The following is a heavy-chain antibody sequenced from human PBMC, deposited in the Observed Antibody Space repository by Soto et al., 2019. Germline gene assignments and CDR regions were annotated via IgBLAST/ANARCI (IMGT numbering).Heavy chain of an antibody. CDR3: ARAGTRALAFDY. J-gene: IGHJ4*02. D-gene: IGHD1-1*01. Sequence: SVKVSCKASGGTFSSYTISWVRQAPGQGLEWMGRIIPILGIANYAQKFQGRVTITADKSTSTAYMELSSLRSEDTAVYYCARAGTRALAFDYWGQGTLVTVSS. V-gene: IGHV1-69*02. CDR1: GGTFSSYT. CDR2: IIPILGIA.